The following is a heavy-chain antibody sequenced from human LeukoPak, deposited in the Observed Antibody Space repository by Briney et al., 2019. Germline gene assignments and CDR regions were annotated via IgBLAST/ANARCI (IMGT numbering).Heavy chain of an antibody. D-gene: IGHD3-10*01. V-gene: IGHV1-2*02. CDR2: INPNSGGT. CDR1: GYTFTGYY. Sequence: ASVKVSCKASGYTFTGYYMHWVRQAPGQGLEWMGWINPNSGGTNYAQKFQGRVTMTRDTSISTAYMELSRLRSDDTAVYYCARADLWFGEFLDYWGQGTLVTVSS. J-gene: IGHJ4*02. CDR3: ARADLWFGEFLDY.